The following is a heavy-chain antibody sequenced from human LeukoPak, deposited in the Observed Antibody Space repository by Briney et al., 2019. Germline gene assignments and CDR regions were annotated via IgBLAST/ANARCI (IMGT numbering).Heavy chain of an antibody. J-gene: IGHJ6*03. CDR2: ISGSGGST. CDR3: AKAESSSSGYYYYMDV. D-gene: IGHD6-6*01. V-gene: IGHV3-23*01. Sequence: AGGSLRLSCAASGFTFSSYAMSWVRQAPGKGLEWVSGISGSGGSTYYADSVKGRFTISRDNSKNTLYLQMNSLRPEDTAVYFCAKAESSSSGYYYYMDVWGKGTTVTVSS. CDR1: GFTFSSYA.